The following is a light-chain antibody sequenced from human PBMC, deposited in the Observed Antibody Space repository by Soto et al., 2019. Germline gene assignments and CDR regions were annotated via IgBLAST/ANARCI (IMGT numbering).Light chain of an antibody. CDR1: TSNIGSNY. Sequence: QSVLTQPPSASGTPGQRVIISCSGSTSNIGSNYVYWFQQVPGTAPRLLIGRNNQRPSWVPDRFSGSKSGTSASLAISGLRSEDEADYYCATWDDSLIFGGGTQLTVL. CDR2: RNN. CDR3: ATWDDSLI. J-gene: IGLJ2*01. V-gene: IGLV1-47*01.